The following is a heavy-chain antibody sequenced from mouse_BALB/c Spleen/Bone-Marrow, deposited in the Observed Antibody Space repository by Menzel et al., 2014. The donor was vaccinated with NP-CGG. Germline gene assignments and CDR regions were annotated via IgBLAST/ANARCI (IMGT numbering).Heavy chain of an antibody. CDR3: TSYYGYY. CDR2: IRNKANNLAA. J-gene: IGHJ2*01. CDR1: GFTFSDAW. Sequence: DVMLVESGGGLVQPGGSMKLSCAASGFTFSDAWMDWVRQSPEKGLEWVAEIRNKANNLAAYFSESVRGRFTISRDDSKSSVYLQMNILGPEDTGIYYCTSYYGYYWGQGTTLTVSS. V-gene: IGHV6-6*01. D-gene: IGHD1-2*01.